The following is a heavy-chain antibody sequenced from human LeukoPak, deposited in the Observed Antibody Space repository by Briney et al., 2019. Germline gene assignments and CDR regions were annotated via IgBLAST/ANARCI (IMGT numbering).Heavy chain of an antibody. J-gene: IGHJ4*02. V-gene: IGHV4-4*02. D-gene: IGHD3-22*01. CDR3: ARHRPLFWGRSGYPEW. Sequence: PSGTLSLTCAVSGGSISSSNWWSWVRQPPGKGLEWIGRIYTSGSTNYNPSLKSRVTMSVDTSKNQFSLKLSSVTAADTAVYYCARHRPLFWGRSGYPEWWGQGTLVTVSS. CDR1: GGSISSSNW. CDR2: IYTSGST.